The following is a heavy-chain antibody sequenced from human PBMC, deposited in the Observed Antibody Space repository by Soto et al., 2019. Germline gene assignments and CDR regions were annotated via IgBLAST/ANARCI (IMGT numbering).Heavy chain of an antibody. J-gene: IGHJ5*02. V-gene: IGHV4-59*01. CDR2: IYYSGST. CDR1: GGSISSYY. CDR3: ARVVNWFDP. Sequence: SETLSLTCTVSGGSISSYYWSWIRQPPGKGLEWIGYIYYSGSTNYNPSLKGRVTISVDTSKNQFSLKLSSVTAADTAVYYCARVVNWFDPWGQGTLVTVSS.